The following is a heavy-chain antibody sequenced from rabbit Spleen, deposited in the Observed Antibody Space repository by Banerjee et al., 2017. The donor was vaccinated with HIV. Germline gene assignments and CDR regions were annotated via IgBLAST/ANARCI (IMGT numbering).Heavy chain of an antibody. V-gene: IGHV1S45*01. J-gene: IGHJ4*01. CDR2: IDVVKSGST. D-gene: IGHD4-2*01. CDR3: ARDSAGREDFNL. Sequence: QEQLVESGGGLVTPGASLTLTCKASGSDFSSRYWICWVRQAPGKGLEWIACIDVVKSGSTYYANWAKGRFTISKTSSTTVTLQMTSLTAADTATYFCARDSAGREDFNLWGPGTLVTVS. CDR1: GSDFSSRYW.